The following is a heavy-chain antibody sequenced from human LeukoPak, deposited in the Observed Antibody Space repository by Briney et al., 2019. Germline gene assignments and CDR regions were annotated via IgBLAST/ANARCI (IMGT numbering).Heavy chain of an antibody. CDR3: ARDQIVVVKWHSFDI. V-gene: IGHV3-21*01. J-gene: IGHJ3*02. CDR1: GFTFSSYS. CDR2: ISSSSSYI. Sequence: PGGSLRLSCAASGFTFSSYSMNWVRQAPGKGLEWVSSISSSSSYIYYADSVKGRFTISRDNAKNSLYLQMNSRRAEDTAGYFLARDQIVVVKWHSFDIGGQGTMVTVSS. D-gene: IGHD3-22*01.